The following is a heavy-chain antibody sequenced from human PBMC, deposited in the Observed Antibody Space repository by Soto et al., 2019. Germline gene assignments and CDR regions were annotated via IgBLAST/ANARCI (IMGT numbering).Heavy chain of an antibody. CDR3: ASGYDSSGYYPGP. Sequence: SVKVSCKASGGTFSSYTISWVRQAPGQGLEWMGRIIPILGISNYAQKFQGRVTITADKSTSTASMELSSLRSEDTAVYYCASGYDSSGYYPGPWGQGTMVTVSS. CDR2: IIPILGIS. CDR1: GGTFSSYT. V-gene: IGHV1-69*02. D-gene: IGHD3-22*01. J-gene: IGHJ1*01.